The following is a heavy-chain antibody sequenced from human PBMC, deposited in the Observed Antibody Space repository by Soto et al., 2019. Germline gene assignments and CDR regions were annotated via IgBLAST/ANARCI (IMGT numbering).Heavy chain of an antibody. CDR3: ARGLRTTYGYYYYMDV. V-gene: IGHV4-34*01. J-gene: IGHJ6*03. CDR1: GGSFSGYY. Sequence: SETLSLTCAVYGGSFSGYYWSWIRQPPGKGLEWIGEINHSGSTNYNPSLKSRVTISVDTSKNQFSLKLSSVTAADTAVYYCARGLRTTYGYYYYMDVWGKGTTVTVSS. CDR2: INHSGST. D-gene: IGHD4-17*01.